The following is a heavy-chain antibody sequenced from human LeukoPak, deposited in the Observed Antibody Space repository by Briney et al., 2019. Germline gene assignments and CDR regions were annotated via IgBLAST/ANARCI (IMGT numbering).Heavy chain of an antibody. V-gene: IGHV4-34*01. CDR2: INHSGST. J-gene: IGHJ4*02. CDR3: ARFVVGQWLINY. Sequence: SETLSLTCAVYGGSFSGYYWSWIRQPPGKGLGWIGEINHSGSTNYNPSLKSRVTISVDTSKNQFSLKLSPVTAADTAVYYCARFVVGQWLINYWGQGALVTVSS. D-gene: IGHD6-19*01. CDR1: GGSFSGYY.